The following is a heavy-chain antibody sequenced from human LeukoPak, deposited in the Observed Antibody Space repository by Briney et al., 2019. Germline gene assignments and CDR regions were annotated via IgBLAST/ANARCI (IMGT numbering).Heavy chain of an antibody. Sequence: GESLKISCKGSGYRFSSYWIGWVRQMPGKGLEWMGIIYPSDSDTRYSPSFQGQVSISADKSISTAYLQWSSLKASDTAMYYCARHIAAAGNVFDYWGQGTLVTVSS. D-gene: IGHD6-13*01. CDR1: GYRFSSYW. J-gene: IGHJ4*02. V-gene: IGHV5-51*01. CDR3: ARHIAAAGNVFDY. CDR2: IYPSDSDT.